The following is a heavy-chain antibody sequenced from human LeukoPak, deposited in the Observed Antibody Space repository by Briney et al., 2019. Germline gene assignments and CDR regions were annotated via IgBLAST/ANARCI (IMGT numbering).Heavy chain of an antibody. CDR1: GYTFTDYY. J-gene: IGHJ1*01. D-gene: IGHD6-19*01. V-gene: IGHV1-69-2*01. Sequence: ASLKISCKVSGYTFTDYYMHWVQQAPGKGLEWMGLVDPEDGETIYAEKFQGRVTITADTSTDTAYMELSSLRSEDTAVYYCATLSVAVAGTRYFQHWGQGTLVTVSS. CDR3: ATLSVAVAGTRYFQH. CDR2: VDPEDGET.